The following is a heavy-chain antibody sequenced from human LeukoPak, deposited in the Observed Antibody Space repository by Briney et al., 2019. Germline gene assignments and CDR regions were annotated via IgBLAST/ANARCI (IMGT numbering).Heavy chain of an antibody. CDR2: FDPGAGEI. Sequence: GASVKVSCKVSGDTLSELTMHWVRQAPGKGLEWMGGFDPGAGEILYAQQFQGRVTMTGDTSTDTAYMELTSLRSEDSGVYFCAAGGIYSLLDYWGQGTLVTVSS. CDR3: AAGGIYSLLDY. J-gene: IGHJ4*02. D-gene: IGHD3-10*01. V-gene: IGHV1-24*01. CDR1: GDTLSELT.